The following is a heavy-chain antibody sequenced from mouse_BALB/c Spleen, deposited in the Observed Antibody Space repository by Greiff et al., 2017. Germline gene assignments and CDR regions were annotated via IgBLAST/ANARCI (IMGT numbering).Heavy chain of an antibody. V-gene: IGHV14-4*02. CDR2: IDPENGDT. Sequence: EVQLQQSGAELVRPGASVKLSCKASGFNIKDYYMHWVKQRPEQGLEWIGWIDPENGDTEYAPKFQGKATMTADTTSNTAYLQLSSLTSEDTAVYYCNAAYYGGAMDYWGQGTSVTVSS. D-gene: IGHD1-1*02. CDR1: GFNIKDYY. J-gene: IGHJ4*01. CDR3: NAAYYGGAMDY.